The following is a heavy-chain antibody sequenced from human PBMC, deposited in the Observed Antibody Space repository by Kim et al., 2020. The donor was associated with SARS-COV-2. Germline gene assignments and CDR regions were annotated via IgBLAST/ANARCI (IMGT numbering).Heavy chain of an antibody. CDR3: TTASYLIDAFDI. D-gene: IGHD3-10*01. V-gene: IGHV3-15*01. Sequence: GGSLRLSCAASGFTFSNAWMSWVRQAPGKGLEWVGRIKSKTDGGTTDYAAPVKGRFTISRDDSKNTLYLQMNSLKTEDTAVYYCTTASYLIDAFDIWGQGTMVTVSS. CDR2: IKSKTDGGTT. J-gene: IGHJ3*02. CDR1: GFTFSNAW.